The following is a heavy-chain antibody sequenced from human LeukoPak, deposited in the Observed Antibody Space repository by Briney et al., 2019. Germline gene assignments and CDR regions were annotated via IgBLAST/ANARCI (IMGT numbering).Heavy chain of an antibody. CDR2: IYYSGST. CDR1: GGSISSSSYY. V-gene: IGHV4-39*07. CDR3: ARTRRYRSGWYYFDY. J-gene: IGHJ4*02. Sequence: SETLSLTCTVSGGSISSSSYYWGWIRQPPGKGLEWIGSIYYSGSTYYNPSLKSRVTISVDTSKNQFSLKLSSVTAADTAVYYCARTRRYRSGWYYFDYWGQGTLVTVSS. D-gene: IGHD6-19*01.